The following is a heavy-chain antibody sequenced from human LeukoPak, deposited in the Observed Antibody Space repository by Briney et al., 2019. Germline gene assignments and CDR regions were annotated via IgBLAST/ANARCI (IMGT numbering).Heavy chain of an antibody. CDR1: GGTFSSYA. J-gene: IGHJ4*02. CDR2: IIPILGIA. V-gene: IGHV1-69*04. CDR3: ARDPNSCCWHPQGGY. D-gene: IGHD6-13*01. Sequence: GSSVKVSCKASGGTFSSYAISWVRQAPGQGLEWMGRIIPILGIANYAQKFQGRVTITADKSTSTAYMELSSLRSEDTAVYYCARDPNSCCWHPQGGYWGQGTLVAVSS.